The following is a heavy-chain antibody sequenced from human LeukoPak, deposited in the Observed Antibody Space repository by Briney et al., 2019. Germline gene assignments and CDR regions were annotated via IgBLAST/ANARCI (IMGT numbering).Heavy chain of an antibody. V-gene: IGHV4-39*01. J-gene: IGHJ4*02. CDR1: GDSISSSSHY. CDR3: ARRYCSGGICYYFDS. Sequence: SETLSLTCTVSGDSISSSSHYWGWIRQPPGKGLEWIAIISYGGGAFYNPSLKSRVTTSVDTSKNQFSLTLTSVTAADTAAYYCARRYCSGGICYYFDSWGQGTLVTVSS. D-gene: IGHD2-8*02. CDR2: ISYGGGA.